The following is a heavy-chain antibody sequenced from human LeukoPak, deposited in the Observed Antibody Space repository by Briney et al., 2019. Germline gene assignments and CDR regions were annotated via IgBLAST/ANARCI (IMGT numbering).Heavy chain of an antibody. J-gene: IGHJ4*02. CDR3: ARGRLRGRSGGTFDY. CDR1: GGSFSAYY. D-gene: IGHD5-12*01. Sequence: SETLSLTCAVNGGSFSAYYWSWIRQPPGKGLEWIGEVNCSGSTNYNPSLKTRVTISVDSSKNQFSLKLSSLTAADTAVYYCARGRLRGRSGGTFDYWGQGTLVTVSS. CDR2: VNCSGST. V-gene: IGHV4-34*01.